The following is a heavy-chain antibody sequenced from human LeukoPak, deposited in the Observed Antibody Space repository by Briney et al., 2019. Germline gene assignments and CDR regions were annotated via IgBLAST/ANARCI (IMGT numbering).Heavy chain of an antibody. V-gene: IGHV3-7*03. J-gene: IGHJ6*02. Sequence: GGSLRLSCAASGFILSDHYIDWARQAPGKGLEWVASINHNGNVNYYVDSVKGRFTISRDNAKNSLYLQMSNLRAEDTAVYFCARGGGLDVWGQGATVTVSS. CDR3: ARGGGLDV. D-gene: IGHD3-16*01. CDR1: GFILSDHY. CDR2: INHNGNVN.